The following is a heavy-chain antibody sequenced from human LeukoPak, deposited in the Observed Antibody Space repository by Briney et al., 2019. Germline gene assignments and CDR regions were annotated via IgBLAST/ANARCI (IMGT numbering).Heavy chain of an antibody. CDR1: GFTFSAYW. J-gene: IGHJ4*02. D-gene: IGHD3-9*01. Sequence: GGSLRLSCAAYGFTFSAYWMHWVRQAPGKGLVWVSRVKYDGSTTTYADSVKGRFTISRDNAKNILYLQMNSLRVEDTAVYYCARDLDWLLFDYWGQGTLVTVSS. V-gene: IGHV3-74*01. CDR2: VKYDGSTT. CDR3: ARDLDWLLFDY.